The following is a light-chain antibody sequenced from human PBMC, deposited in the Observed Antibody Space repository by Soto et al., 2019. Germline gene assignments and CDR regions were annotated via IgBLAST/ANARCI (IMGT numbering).Light chain of an antibody. J-gene: IGKJ4*01. CDR3: QQYNNSPLT. Sequence: DIQMTQSPSTLSASVGDRVTITCRASQSISTWLAWYQQKPGKAPKLLIYKTSSLESGVPSRFSGSGSGTQFTLTISSLQPDDFASYCCQQYNNSPLTFGGGTKVEIK. CDR2: KTS. CDR1: QSISTW. V-gene: IGKV1-5*03.